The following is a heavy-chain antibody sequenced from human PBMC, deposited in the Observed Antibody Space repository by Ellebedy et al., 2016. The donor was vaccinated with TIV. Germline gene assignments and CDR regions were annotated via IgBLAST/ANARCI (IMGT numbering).Heavy chain of an antibody. V-gene: IGHV3-48*02. CDR1: GFTFSTYS. D-gene: IGHD3-22*01. J-gene: IGHJ4*02. CDR2: ISTSSSTI. Sequence: GESLKISCAASGFTFSTYSMNWVRQAPGKGLEWVSYISTSSSTIYYADSVKGRFTISRDNAKNSLYLQMNSLRDEDTAVYYWARDRYYYDSSGYYAGWGFDYWGQGTLVTVSS. CDR3: ARDRYYYDSSGYYAGWGFDY.